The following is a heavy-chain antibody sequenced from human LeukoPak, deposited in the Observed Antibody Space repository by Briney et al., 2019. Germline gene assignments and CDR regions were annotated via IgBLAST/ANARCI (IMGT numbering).Heavy chain of an antibody. CDR3: ARDRWTFGTSSIWYFDL. J-gene: IGHJ2*01. Sequence: SETLSLTCTVSGGSINNYYWSWIRQPPGKGLEWIGFIYSSGTTSYNPSLKSRVTISVDTSKNQFSLKLASVTAADAAVYYCARDRWTFGTSSIWYFDLWGRGTLITVSS. CDR2: IYSSGTT. V-gene: IGHV4-59*01. CDR1: GGSINNYY. D-gene: IGHD3-16*01.